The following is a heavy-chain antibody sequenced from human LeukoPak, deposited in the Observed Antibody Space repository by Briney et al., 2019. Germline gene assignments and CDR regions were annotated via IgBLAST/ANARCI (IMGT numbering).Heavy chain of an antibody. D-gene: IGHD3-16*01. CDR1: GGSISSFY. CDR2: IDTSGST. V-gene: IGHV4-4*07. CDR3: ARVCVGGSSCMDV. J-gene: IGHJ6*03. Sequence: SETLSLTCTVSGGSISSFYWSWIRQPAGKGLEWIGRIDTSGSTNYNPSLKSRVTMSVDTSRNQFSLQLSSVTAADMAVYYYARVCVGGSSCMDVWGKGTTVTISS.